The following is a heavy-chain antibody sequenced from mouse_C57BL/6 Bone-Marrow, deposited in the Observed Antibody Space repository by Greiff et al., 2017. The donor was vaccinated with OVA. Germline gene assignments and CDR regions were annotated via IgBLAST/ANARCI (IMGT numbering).Heavy chain of an antibody. D-gene: IGHD4-1*01. CDR3: ARGGAPWAWFAY. J-gene: IGHJ3*01. V-gene: IGHV1-80*01. CDR2: IYPGDGDT. CDR1: GYAFSSYW. Sequence: VQLVESGAELVKPGASVKISCKASGYAFSSYWMNWVKQRPGKGLEWIGQIYPGDGDTNYNGKFKGKATLTADKSSSTAYMQLSSLTSEDSAVYFCARGGAPWAWFAYWGQGTLVTVSA.